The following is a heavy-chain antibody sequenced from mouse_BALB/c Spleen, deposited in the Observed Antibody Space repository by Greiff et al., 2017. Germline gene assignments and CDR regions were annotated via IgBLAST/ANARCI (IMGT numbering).Heavy chain of an antibody. Sequence: VQLVESGPGLVAPSQSLSITCTVSGFSLTSYGVHWVRQPPGKGLEWLGVIWAGGSTNYNSALMSRLSISKDNSKSQVFLKMNSLQTDDTAMYYCAREFYDGYYTMDYWGQGTSVTVSS. CDR2: IWAGGST. J-gene: IGHJ4*01. V-gene: IGHV2-9*02. D-gene: IGHD2-3*01. CDR3: AREFYDGYYTMDY. CDR1: GFSLTSYG.